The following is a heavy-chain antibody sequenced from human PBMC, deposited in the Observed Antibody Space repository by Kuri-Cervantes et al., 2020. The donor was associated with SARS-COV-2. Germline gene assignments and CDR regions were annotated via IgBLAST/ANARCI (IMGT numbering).Heavy chain of an antibody. Sequence: GESLKISCAASGFTFSRYSMNWVRQAPGKGLEWVSSISSSSSYIYYADSVKGRFTISRDSAKNSLYLQMNSLRAEDTAVYYCARDRATMVRGVIIYGGMDVWGQGTTVTVSS. CDR2: ISSSSSYI. V-gene: IGHV3-21*01. CDR3: ARDRATMVRGVIIYGGMDV. J-gene: IGHJ6*02. D-gene: IGHD3-10*01. CDR1: GFTFSRYS.